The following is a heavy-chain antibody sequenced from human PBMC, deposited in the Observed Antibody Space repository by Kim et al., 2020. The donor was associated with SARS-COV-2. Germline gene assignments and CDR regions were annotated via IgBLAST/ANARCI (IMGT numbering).Heavy chain of an antibody. D-gene: IGHD2-2*01. V-gene: IGHV3-23*01. CDR1: GFTFSNYA. CDR3: AKGPTAFSLTFDY. J-gene: IGHJ4*02. CDR2: ISGSGGST. Sequence: GGSLRLSCAASGFTFSNYAMNWVRQAPGKGLEWVSAISGSGGSTYYADSVKGRFTISRDNSKNTLYLQMNSLRAEDTAVYYCAKGPTAFSLTFDYWGQGTLVTVSS.